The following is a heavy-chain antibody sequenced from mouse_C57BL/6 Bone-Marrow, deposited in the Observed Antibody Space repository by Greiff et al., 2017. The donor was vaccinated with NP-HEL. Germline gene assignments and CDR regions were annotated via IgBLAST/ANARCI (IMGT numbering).Heavy chain of an antibody. CDR1: GYTITSYW. Sequence: VQLQQPGAELVKPGASVKMSCKASGYTITSYWITWVKQRPGQGLEWIGDIYPGSGSTNYNEKFKSKATLTVDTSSSTAYMQLSSLTSEDSAVYYCATLITTPYYAMDYWGQGTSVTVSS. CDR2: IYPGSGST. V-gene: IGHV1-55*01. CDR3: ATLITTPYYAMDY. D-gene: IGHD1-1*01. J-gene: IGHJ4*01.